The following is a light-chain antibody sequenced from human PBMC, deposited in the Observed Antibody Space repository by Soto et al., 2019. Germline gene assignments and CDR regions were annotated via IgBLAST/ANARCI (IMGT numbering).Light chain of an antibody. J-gene: IGKJ3*01. CDR3: QQFNNYLFT. Sequence: AIQFTQSPSSLSASVGDRVTITCRASQGISTALAWYQQKPGKAPKLLLYDASSLESGVPSRFSGSGSATDFTLTISSLQPEDFATYYCQQFNNYLFTCGPGTEVDIK. CDR1: QGISTA. V-gene: IGKV1D-13*01. CDR2: DAS.